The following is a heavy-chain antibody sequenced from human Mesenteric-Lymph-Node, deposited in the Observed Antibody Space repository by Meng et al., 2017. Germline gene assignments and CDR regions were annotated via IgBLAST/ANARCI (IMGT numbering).Heavy chain of an antibody. V-gene: IGHV7-4-1*02. CDR1: GYSFTTFA. Sequence: QVQLVQSGSELKKPGASVKVSCKASGYSFTTFAMNWVRQVPGQGLEWMGWINTNTGTPTYAQGLTGRFAFSLDTSVSTAYLEISSLEAADTAVYFCARVSFHWMAVAGGEDYWGQGTLVTVSS. CDR3: ARVSFHWMAVAGGEDY. D-gene: IGHD6-19*01. J-gene: IGHJ4*02. CDR2: INTNTGTP.